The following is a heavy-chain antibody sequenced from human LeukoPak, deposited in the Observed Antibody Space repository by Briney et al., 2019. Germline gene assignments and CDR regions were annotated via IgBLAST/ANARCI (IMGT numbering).Heavy chain of an antibody. J-gene: IGHJ4*02. Sequence: PGGSLRLSCAASGFTFSSYSMNWVRQAPGKGLEWVSSISSSSSYIYYADSVKGRFTISRDNAKNSLYLQMNSLRAEDTAVYYCAKARGAYYYDSSGYSYFDYWGQGTLVTVSS. D-gene: IGHD3-22*01. CDR3: AKARGAYYYDSSGYSYFDY. CDR2: ISSSSSYI. V-gene: IGHV3-21*01. CDR1: GFTFSSYS.